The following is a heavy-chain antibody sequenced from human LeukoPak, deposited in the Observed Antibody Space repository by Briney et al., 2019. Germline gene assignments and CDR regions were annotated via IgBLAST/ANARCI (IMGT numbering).Heavy chain of an antibody. CDR1: GGSFSGYY. J-gene: IGHJ4*02. CDR3: ARYSGYDGFDY. Sequence: SETLSLTCAVYGGSFSGYYWSWIRQPPGKGLEWTGEINHSGSTNYNPSLKSRVTISVDTSRNQFSLKLSSVTAADTAVYYCARYSGYDGFDYWGQGTLVTVSS. D-gene: IGHD5-12*01. CDR2: INHSGST. V-gene: IGHV4-34*01.